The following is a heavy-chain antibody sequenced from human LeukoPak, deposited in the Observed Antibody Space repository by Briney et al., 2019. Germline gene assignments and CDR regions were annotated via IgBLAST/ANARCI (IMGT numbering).Heavy chain of an antibody. Sequence: PGGSLRLSCAASGFTFSSYAMSWVRQTPGKGLKWVSGISDSGGSTYYADSVKGRFTISRDNSKNTLYLQMNSLRAEDTAIYYCAKMPVSYSSGWSTFDYWGQGTLVTVSS. V-gene: IGHV3-23*01. CDR2: ISDSGGST. CDR3: AKMPVSYSSGWSTFDY. CDR1: GFTFSSYA. J-gene: IGHJ4*02. D-gene: IGHD6-19*01.